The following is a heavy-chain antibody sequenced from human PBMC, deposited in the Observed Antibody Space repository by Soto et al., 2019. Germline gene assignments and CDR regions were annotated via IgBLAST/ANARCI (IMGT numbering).Heavy chain of an antibody. V-gene: IGHV3-9*01. Sequence: PGGSLRLSCAASGFTFDYYAMHWVRQVPGKGLEWVSGISWNSGSIGYADSVKGRFTISRDNAKNSVYLQMNSLRAEDTAFYYCVKDFYTFXAPDSSGYSGGRSPLDYWGQGTLVTVSS. CDR3: VKDFYTFXAPDSSGYSGGRSPLDY. CDR1: GFTFDYYA. J-gene: IGHJ4*02. D-gene: IGHD3-22*01. CDR2: ISWNSGSI.